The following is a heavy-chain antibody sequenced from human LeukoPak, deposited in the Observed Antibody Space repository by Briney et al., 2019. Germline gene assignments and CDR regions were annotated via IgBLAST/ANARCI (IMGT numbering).Heavy chain of an antibody. Sequence: GRSLRLSCASSGFIFGNDAMHLVAESPKKGLKGLAKIWFDGSKKNYADSVKGRFTISRDQSKNTVSLQMNSLRAEDTALYYCAKDGQSYAPYAMDVWGQGTTVTVSS. CDR2: IWFDGSKK. D-gene: IGHD5-18*01. CDR1: GFIFGNDA. J-gene: IGHJ6*02. CDR3: AKDGQSYAPYAMDV. V-gene: IGHV3-30*02.